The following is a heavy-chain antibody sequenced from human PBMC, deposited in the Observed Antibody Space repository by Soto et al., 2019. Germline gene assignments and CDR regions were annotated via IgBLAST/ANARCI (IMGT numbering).Heavy chain of an antibody. V-gene: IGHV1-18*01. CDR1: GYTFTSYG. CDR2: ISAYNGNT. Sequence: QVQLVQSGAEVKNPGASVKVSCKASGYTFTSYGISWVRQAPGQGLEWMGWISAYNGNTNDAQKLQGRGTMTTDTSTRTAYMELRSLRCDDTAVYYCARDQFAHRRGDRGYDVGAFDIWGQGTMVTVAS. CDR3: ARDQFAHRRGDRGYDVGAFDI. J-gene: IGHJ3*02. D-gene: IGHD5-12*01.